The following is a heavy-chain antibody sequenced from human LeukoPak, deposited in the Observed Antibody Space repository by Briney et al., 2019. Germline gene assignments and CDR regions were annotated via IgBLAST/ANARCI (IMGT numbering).Heavy chain of an antibody. Sequence: SGTLSLTCTVSGGSISSYYWSWIRQPPGKGLEWIGYIYYSGSTNCNPSLKSRVTISVDTSKNQFSLKLSSVTAADTAVYYCARDNWATDYYYGMDVWGKGTMVTVSS. CDR2: IYYSGST. D-gene: IGHD7-27*01. CDR1: GGSISSYY. V-gene: IGHV4-59*01. J-gene: IGHJ6*04. CDR3: ARDNWATDYYYGMDV.